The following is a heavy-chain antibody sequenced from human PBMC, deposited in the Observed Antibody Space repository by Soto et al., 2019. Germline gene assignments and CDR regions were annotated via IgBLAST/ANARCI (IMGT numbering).Heavy chain of an antibody. CDR1: GVTFNRQD. CDR2: IIPMFGTP. Sequence: SVKVSCKASGVTFNRQDMRWVRQAPGQGLEWMGGIIPMFGTPHYAEKFQDRVTITADESTGTAYLELSSLTSEDTAVYYCATSGGRDCYSFGHWGPGTLVTVSS. V-gene: IGHV1-69*13. J-gene: IGHJ4*02. D-gene: IGHD2-21*01. CDR3: ATSGGRDCYSFGH.